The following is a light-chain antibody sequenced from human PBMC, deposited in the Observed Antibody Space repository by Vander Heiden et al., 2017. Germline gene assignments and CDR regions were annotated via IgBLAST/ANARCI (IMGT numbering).Light chain of an antibody. J-gene: IGLJ1*01. CDR1: GSNIGSNY. V-gene: IGLV1-47*02. Sequence: QSVVTQPPSASGTPGQRVTISCSGTGSNIGSNYVYWYQQLPGAAPNLLIYGNDQRPSGVPARFSGSKSGTSASLAISGLRSEDEADYYCAAWDDSLSGFYVFGTGTKVTVL. CDR2: GND. CDR3: AAWDDSLSGFYV.